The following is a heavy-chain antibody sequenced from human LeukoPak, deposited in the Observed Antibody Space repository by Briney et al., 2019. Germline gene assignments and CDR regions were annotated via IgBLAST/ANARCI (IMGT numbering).Heavy chain of an antibody. CDR2: ISAYNGNT. Sequence: ASVKVSCKASGYTFTSYGISWVRQAPGQGLEWMGWISAYNGNTNYAQKLQGRVTMTTDTSTSTAYMELRSLRSGDTAVYYCARDYVDIVATSLPDYWGQGTLVTVSS. V-gene: IGHV1-18*01. J-gene: IGHJ4*02. D-gene: IGHD5-12*01. CDR1: GYTFTSYG. CDR3: ARDYVDIVATSLPDY.